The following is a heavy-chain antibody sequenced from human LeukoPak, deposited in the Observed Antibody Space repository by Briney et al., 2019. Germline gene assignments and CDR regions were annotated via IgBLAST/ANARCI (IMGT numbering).Heavy chain of an antibody. CDR3: GRDYDSGTYYTFY. Sequence: ASVKVFCKASGYTFTRYGISWVRQAPGQGVEWMGWISTYNGNTNYAERLQGRVTMTTDTSTSTAYMELRSLRSDDTAIYYCGRDYDSGTYYTFYWGQGTLVTVSS. CDR2: ISTYNGNT. V-gene: IGHV1-18*01. D-gene: IGHD3-10*01. CDR1: GYTFTRYG. J-gene: IGHJ4*02.